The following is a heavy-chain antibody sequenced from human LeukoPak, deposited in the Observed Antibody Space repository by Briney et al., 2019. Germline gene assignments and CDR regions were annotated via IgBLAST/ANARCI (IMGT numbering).Heavy chain of an antibody. D-gene: IGHD6-13*01. CDR3: ARDLRGSSSWYDY. CDR2: IIPILGIT. V-gene: IGHV1-69*04. Sequence: SVKVSCKASGYTFTSYAMHWVRQAPGQGLEWMGRIIPILGITNYAQKFQGRVTITADKSTNTAYMELSSLRSEDTAVFYCARDLRGSSSWYDYWGQGTLVTVSS. J-gene: IGHJ4*02. CDR1: GYTFTSYA.